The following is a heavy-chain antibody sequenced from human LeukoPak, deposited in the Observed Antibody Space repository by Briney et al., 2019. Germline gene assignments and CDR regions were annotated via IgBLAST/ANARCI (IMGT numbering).Heavy chain of an antibody. CDR1: GFTVSSSY. Sequence: GGSLRLSCAASGFTVSSSYMSWVRQAPGKGLEWVSVIYSGGSTYYADSVKGRFTISRDNSKNTLYLQMNSLRAEDTAVYYCARSQPIAVAGTGLDYWGQGTLVTVSS. V-gene: IGHV3-53*01. D-gene: IGHD6-19*01. CDR2: IYSGGST. J-gene: IGHJ4*02. CDR3: ARSQPIAVAGTGLDY.